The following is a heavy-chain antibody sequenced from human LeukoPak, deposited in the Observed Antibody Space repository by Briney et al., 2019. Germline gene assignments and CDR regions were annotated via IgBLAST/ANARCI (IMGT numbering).Heavy chain of an antibody. CDR2: INPRGGST. J-gene: IGHJ4*02. V-gene: IGHV1-46*01. CDR1: GYTFTSYY. D-gene: IGHD1-26*01. Sequence: GASVKVSCKASGYTFTSYYMHWVRQAPGQGLEWMGIINPRGGSTSYAQKFQGRVTITADESTSTAYMELSSLRSEDTAVYYCARGPQRVLVGATGHFDYWGQGTLVTVSS. CDR3: ARGPQRVLVGATGHFDY.